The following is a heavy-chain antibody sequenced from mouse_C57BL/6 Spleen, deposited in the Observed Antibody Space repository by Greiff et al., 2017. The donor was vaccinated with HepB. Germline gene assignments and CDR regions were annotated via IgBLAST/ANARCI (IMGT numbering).Heavy chain of an antibody. D-gene: IGHD1-1*01. V-gene: IGHV1-76*01. CDR3: ARLITTVVAHWYFDV. CDR2: IYPGSGNT. Sequence: QVQLQQSGAELVRPGASVKLSCKASGYTFTDYYINWVKQRPGQGLEWIARIYPGSGNTYYNEKFKGKATLTAEKSSSTAYMQLSSLTSEDSAVYFCARLITTVVAHWYFDVWGTGTTVTVSS. CDR1: GYTFTDYY. J-gene: IGHJ1*03.